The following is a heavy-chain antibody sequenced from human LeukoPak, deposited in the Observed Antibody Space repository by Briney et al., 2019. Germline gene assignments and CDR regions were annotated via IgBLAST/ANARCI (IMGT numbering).Heavy chain of an antibody. D-gene: IGHD3-10*01. CDR2: IYYSGST. CDR1: GGSISSYY. CDR3: ARDYYVSGSYYRYLDY. V-gene: IGHV4-59*01. J-gene: IGHJ4*02. Sequence: KPSETLSLTCTVSGGSISSYYWNWIRQPPGRGLEWIGYIYYSGSTNYNPSLKSRVTISVDTSKNQFSLKLSSVTAADTAVYYCARDYYVSGSYYRYLDYWGQGTLVTVSS.